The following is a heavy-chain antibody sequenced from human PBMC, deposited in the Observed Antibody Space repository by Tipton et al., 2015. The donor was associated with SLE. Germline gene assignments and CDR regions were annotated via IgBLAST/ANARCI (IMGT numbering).Heavy chain of an antibody. D-gene: IGHD3/OR15-3a*01. CDR2: IHYSGST. J-gene: IGHJ5*02. Sequence: LRPSCAASGFTFSDYYMSWIRQAPGKGLEWIGYIHYSGSTNYNPSLKSRVTISVDTSKNQFSLKLSSVTAADTAVYYCATREDWLLGSWGPGTLVTVSS. CDR1: GFTFSDYY. CDR3: ATREDWLLGS. V-gene: IGHV4-59*01.